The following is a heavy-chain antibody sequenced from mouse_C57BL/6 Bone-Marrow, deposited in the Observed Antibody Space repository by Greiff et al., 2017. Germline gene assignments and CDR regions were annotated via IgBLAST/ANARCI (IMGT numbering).Heavy chain of an antibody. CDR2: ISRGSSPS. V-gene: IGHV5-17*01. CDR3: ARQGNLLLRLDY. CDR1: GFTFSDYP. D-gene: IGHD1-1*01. Sequence: VMLAEPAGGLVNPGASLKLSCAASGFTFSDYPMHWVRRAPAKGLEWVPYISRGSSPSYYADTVQGRFTISRDNAKNTLFLQMTSLRSEDTAMYYCARQGNLLLRLDYWGQGTTLTVSS. J-gene: IGHJ2*01.